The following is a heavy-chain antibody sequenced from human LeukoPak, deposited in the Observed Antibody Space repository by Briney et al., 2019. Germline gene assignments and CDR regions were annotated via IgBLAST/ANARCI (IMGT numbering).Heavy chain of an antibody. V-gene: IGHV4-39*01. CDR3: APMGVPAATLLGIYNWFDP. D-gene: IGHD2-2*01. J-gene: IGHJ5*02. Sequence: PSETLSLTCTVSGGSISSSSYYWGWIRQPPGKGLEWIGSTYYSGSTYYNPSLKSRVTISVDTSKNQFSLKLSSVTAADTAVYYCAPMGVPAATLLGIYNWFDPWGQGTLVTVSS. CDR1: GGSISSSSYY. CDR2: TYYSGST.